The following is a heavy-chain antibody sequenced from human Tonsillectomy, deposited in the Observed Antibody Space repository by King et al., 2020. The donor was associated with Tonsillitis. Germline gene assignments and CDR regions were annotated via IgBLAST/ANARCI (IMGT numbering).Heavy chain of an antibody. J-gene: IGHJ4*02. CDR1: GCSISISRYY. Sequence: QLQESGPGLVKPSETLSLTCTVSGCSISISRYYWGWIRQPPGQGLECDGSIAYRGSTYLNPSLKSRVTISVDTSKNQFLLKLSSVTAADTAVYYCARGGTSSSFDYWGQGTLVTVSS. CDR2: IAYRGST. D-gene: IGHD6-13*01. CDR3: ARGGTSSSFDY. V-gene: IGHV4-39*01.